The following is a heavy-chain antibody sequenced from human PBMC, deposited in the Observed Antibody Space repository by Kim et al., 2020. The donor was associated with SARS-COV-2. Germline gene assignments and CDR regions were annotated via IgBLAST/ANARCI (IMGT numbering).Heavy chain of an antibody. CDR2: ISSSSTYI. CDR1: GFTFSTYS. J-gene: IGHJ6*02. Sequence: GGSLRLSCAASGFTFSTYSMNWVRQAPGKGLEWVSSISSSSTYIYYADSVKGRFTISRDNAKNSLYLQMNSLRVEDTAVYYCAREYAGMDVWGQGTTVTVSS. CDR3: AREYAGMDV. V-gene: IGHV3-21*01. D-gene: IGHD2-2*01.